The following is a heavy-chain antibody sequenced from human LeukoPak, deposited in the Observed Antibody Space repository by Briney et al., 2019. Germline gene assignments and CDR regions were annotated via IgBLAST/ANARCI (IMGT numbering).Heavy chain of an antibody. Sequence: PGGSLRLSCGASRFTFSNYWMSWVRQAPGKGLEWVANIKEDGSEKDYVDSVKGRFTISRDNAKNSLYLQMNSLRAEDTAVYYCARALAGYSSGWYLVDYWGQGTLVTVSS. J-gene: IGHJ4*02. CDR1: RFTFSNYW. D-gene: IGHD6-19*01. CDR2: IKEDGSEK. CDR3: ARALAGYSSGWYLVDY. V-gene: IGHV3-7*03.